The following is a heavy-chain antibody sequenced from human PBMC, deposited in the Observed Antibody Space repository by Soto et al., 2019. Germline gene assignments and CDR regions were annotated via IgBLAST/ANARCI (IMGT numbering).Heavy chain of an antibody. CDR2: IWYDGSNK. D-gene: IGHD2-15*01. Sequence: QVQLVESGGGVVQPGRSLRLSCAASGFTVGSYGMHWVRQAPGKGLEWVAVIWYDGSNKYYADSVKGRFTISRDNSKSIPYLQMNTLTAEDAAVYYCARHRILEDTLLFASWGQGTLVTFSS. V-gene: IGHV3-33*01. CDR1: GFTVGSYG. CDR3: ARHRILEDTLLFAS. J-gene: IGHJ4*02.